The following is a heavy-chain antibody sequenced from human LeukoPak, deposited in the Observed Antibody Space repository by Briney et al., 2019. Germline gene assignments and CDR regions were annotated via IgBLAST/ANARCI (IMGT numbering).Heavy chain of an antibody. D-gene: IGHD3-10*01. CDR2: IHRSGSS. V-gene: IGHV4-4*08. J-gene: IGHJ4*02. Sequence: SETLSLNCTVSGDSISGYHWSWVRQPPGKGLEWISFIHRSGSSDYNPSLKSRVAISGDSSKNQFSLTLTSVTAADTAIYYCVGANFYGSGSYGAPYNYWGQGMLVTVSS. CDR1: GDSISGYH. CDR3: VGANFYGSGSYGAPYNY.